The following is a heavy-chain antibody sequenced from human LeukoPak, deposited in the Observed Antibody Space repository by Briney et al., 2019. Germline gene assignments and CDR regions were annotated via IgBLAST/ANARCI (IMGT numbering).Heavy chain of an antibody. CDR2: IKSKTDGGTT. CDR1: GFTFSNAW. D-gene: IGHD3-10*01. Sequence: GGSLRLSCAASGFTFSNAWMSWVRQAPGKGLEWVGRIKSKTDGGTTDYAAPVKGRFTISRDDSKNTLYLQMNSLKTEDTAVYYCFTQMVRGPGFDPWGQGTLVTVSS. CDR3: FTQMVRGPGFDP. J-gene: IGHJ5*02. V-gene: IGHV3-15*01.